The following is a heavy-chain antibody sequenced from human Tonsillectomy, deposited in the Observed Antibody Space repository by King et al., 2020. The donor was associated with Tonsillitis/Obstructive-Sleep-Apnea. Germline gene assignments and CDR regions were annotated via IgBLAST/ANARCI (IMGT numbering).Heavy chain of an antibody. CDR3: AKDFGEEWEVFDI. CDR2: ISGSWCRT. V-gene: IGHV3-23*04. D-gene: IGHD1-26*01. Sequence: VQLVESGGGLVQPGGSLRLSCAASGFTFNSYAMSWVRQAPGKGLEWVSVISGSWCRTYYHDSVEGRFTIVRDNSKSTLYLQMNSLRAEDTAVYYCAKDFGEEWEVFDIWGQGTMVTVSS. CDR1: GFTFNSYA. J-gene: IGHJ3*02.